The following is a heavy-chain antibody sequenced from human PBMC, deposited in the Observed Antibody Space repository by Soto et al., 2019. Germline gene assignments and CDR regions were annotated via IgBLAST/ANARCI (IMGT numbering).Heavy chain of an antibody. J-gene: IGHJ4*02. CDR2: IKQDGSEK. CDR1: GFTFSSFW. D-gene: IGHD3-22*01. Sequence: EVQLVESGGGLVQPGGSLRLSCAASGFTFSSFWMTWVRQAPGKGLEWVANIKQDGSEKYYVDSVKGRFTISRDNAENTXSLPMNSLRVEDTAVYYCATCLAVGRDGSGYRPIDQWGQGALVIVSS. CDR3: ATCLAVGRDGSGYRPIDQ. V-gene: IGHV3-7*01.